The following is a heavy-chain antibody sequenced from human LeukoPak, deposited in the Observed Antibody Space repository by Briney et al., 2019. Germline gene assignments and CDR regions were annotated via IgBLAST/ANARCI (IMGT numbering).Heavy chain of an antibody. CDR2: ISSSGSTI. V-gene: IGHV3-11*01. Sequence: PGGSLRLSCAASGFTFSDYYMSWIRQAPGKRLEWVSYISSSGSTIYYADSVKGRFTVSRDNAKNSLYLQMNSLRAEDTAVYYCARDKNSSSLYFDYWGQGTLVTVSS. D-gene: IGHD6-13*01. J-gene: IGHJ4*02. CDR1: GFTFSDYY. CDR3: ARDKNSSSLYFDY.